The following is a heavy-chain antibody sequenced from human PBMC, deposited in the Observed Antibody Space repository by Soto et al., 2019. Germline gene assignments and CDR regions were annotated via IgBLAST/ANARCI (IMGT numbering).Heavy chain of an antibody. CDR3: ARDVSYYYHSSGYLDY. CDR1: GYTFTSYA. Sequence: SCKASGYTFTSYAMHWVRQAPGKGLEWVAVISYDGSNKYYADSVKGRFTISRDNSKNTLYLQMNSLRAEDTAVYYCARDVSYYYHSSGYLDYWGKGTLVTFSS. D-gene: IGHD3-22*01. CDR2: ISYDGSNK. J-gene: IGHJ4*02. V-gene: IGHV3-30-3*01.